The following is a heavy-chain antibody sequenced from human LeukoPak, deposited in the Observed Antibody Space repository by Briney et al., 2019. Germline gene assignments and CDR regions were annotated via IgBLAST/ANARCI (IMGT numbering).Heavy chain of an antibody. D-gene: IGHD3-10*01. V-gene: IGHV4-61*05. J-gene: IGHJ4*02. CDR2: IYYSGST. CDR3: ARLVGRAYYYGSGQEG. Sequence: SETLSLTCTVSGGSISSSRYYWGWIRQPPGKGLEWIGYIYYSGSTNYNPSLKSRLTISVDTSKNQFSLKLSSVTAADTAVYYCARLVGRAYYYGSGQEGWGQGTLVTVSS. CDR1: GGSISSSRYY.